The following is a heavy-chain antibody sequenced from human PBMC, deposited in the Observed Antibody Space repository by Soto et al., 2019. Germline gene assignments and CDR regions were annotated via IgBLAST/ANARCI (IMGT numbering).Heavy chain of an antibody. J-gene: IGHJ4*02. CDR2: ISAYNGNR. D-gene: IGHD6-19*01. CDR3: ATKDLSDSSLYRRDFDS. V-gene: IGHV1-18*01. Sequence: DSVMVSCKASGYTFTSYGISWVRQAPGQGLEWMGWISAYNGNRNYAQKLQGRVTMTTDTSTSTAYMELRSLRSDDTAVYYCATKDLSDSSLYRRDFDSCGQQTLVTLSS. CDR1: GYTFTSYG.